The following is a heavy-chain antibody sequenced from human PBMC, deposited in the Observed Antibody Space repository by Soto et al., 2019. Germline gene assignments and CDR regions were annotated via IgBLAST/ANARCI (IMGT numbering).Heavy chain of an antibody. CDR2: IYPDDSDA. CDR1: GYSFSNYW. J-gene: IGHJ3*02. CDR3: AKHSNSASYYWAFDI. Sequence: SGESLKISCKGSGYSFSNYWLVWVRQMPGKGLEWMGIIYPDDSDARYSPSFQGQVTISADKSITTAYLQWSSLKASDTAMYYCAKHSNSASYYWAFDIWGQGKMVTVSS. V-gene: IGHV5-51*01. D-gene: IGHD1-26*01.